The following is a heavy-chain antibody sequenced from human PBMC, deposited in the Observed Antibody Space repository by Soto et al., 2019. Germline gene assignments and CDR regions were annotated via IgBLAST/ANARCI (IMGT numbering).Heavy chain of an antibody. CDR2: ISAYNGNT. V-gene: IGHV1-18*01. D-gene: IGHD6-13*01. Sequence: QVQLAQSGAEVKKPGASVKVSCKASGYTFTSYGISWVRQAPGQGLEWMGWISAYNGNTNYAQKLQGRVTMTTDTSTSTAYMELRSLRSDDTAVYYCARGGQQQLVLGDYYYYGMDVWGQGTTVTVSS. CDR3: ARGGQQQLVLGDYYYYGMDV. CDR1: GYTFTSYG. J-gene: IGHJ6*02.